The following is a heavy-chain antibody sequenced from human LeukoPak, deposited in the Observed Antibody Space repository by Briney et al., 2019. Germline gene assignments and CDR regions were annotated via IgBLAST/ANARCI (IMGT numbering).Heavy chain of an antibody. V-gene: IGHV3-23*01. CDR2: ISGSGSST. CDR3: AKDFSGWGPTVLDY. Sequence: GGSLRLSCAASGFAFSSYAMSWVRQAPGKGLEWVSTISGSGSSTYYSDSVKGRLTVSRDNSKNTLYLQMNSLRAEDTAAHYCAKDFSGWGPTVLDYWGQGALVTVSS. J-gene: IGHJ4*02. CDR1: GFAFSSYA. D-gene: IGHD6-19*01.